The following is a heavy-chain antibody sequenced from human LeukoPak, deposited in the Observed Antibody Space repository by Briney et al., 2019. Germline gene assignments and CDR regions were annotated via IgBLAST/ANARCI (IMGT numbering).Heavy chain of an antibody. J-gene: IGHJ3*02. CDR3: ARSVYYYDSSGYYIDAFDI. D-gene: IGHD3-22*01. CDR1: GYSFTSYW. CDR2: IYPGDSDT. V-gene: IGHV5-51*01. Sequence: GESLQISCKGSGYSFTSYWIGWVRQMPGKGLEWMGIIYPGDSDTRYSPSFQGQVTISADKSISTAYLQWSSLKASDTATYYCARSVYYYDSSGYYIDAFDIWGQGTMVTVSS.